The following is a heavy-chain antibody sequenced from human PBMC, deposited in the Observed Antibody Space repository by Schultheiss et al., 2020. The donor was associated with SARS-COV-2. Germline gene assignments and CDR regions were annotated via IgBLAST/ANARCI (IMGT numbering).Heavy chain of an antibody. Sequence: ASVKVSCKASGYTFTGYYMHWVRQAPGQGLEWMGWINPTSGGTNYAQKFQGRVTMTRDTSISTAYMELSRLRSDDTAVYYCAREGGLRSIDYWGQGTLVTVSS. CDR1: GYTFTGYY. CDR3: AREGGLRSIDY. V-gene: IGHV1-2*02. J-gene: IGHJ4*02. CDR2: INPTSGGT. D-gene: IGHD3/OR15-3a*01.